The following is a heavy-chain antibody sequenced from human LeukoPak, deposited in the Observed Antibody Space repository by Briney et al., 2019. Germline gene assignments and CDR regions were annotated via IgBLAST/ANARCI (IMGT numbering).Heavy chain of an antibody. CDR3: ARVGCSGGSCYSGYYYGMDV. CDR1: GGSISSYY. J-gene: IGHJ6*02. D-gene: IGHD2-15*01. Sequence: PSETLSLTCTVSGGSISSYYWSWIRQPPGKGLEWIGYIYYSGSTNYNPSLKSRVTISVDTSKNQFSLKLSSVTAAGTAVYYCARVGCSGGSCYSGYYYGMDVWGQGTTVTVSS. V-gene: IGHV4-59*08. CDR2: IYYSGST.